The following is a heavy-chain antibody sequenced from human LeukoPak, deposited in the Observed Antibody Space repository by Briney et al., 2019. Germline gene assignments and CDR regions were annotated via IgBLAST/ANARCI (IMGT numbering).Heavy chain of an antibody. CDR2: IYSGGST. CDR3: ANTVLPNDYGDYDDY. D-gene: IGHD4-17*01. Sequence: PGGSLRLSCAASGFTVSSTYMSWVRQAPGKGLEWVSVIYSGGSTYYADSVKGRFTISRDNSKNTLYLQMNSLRAEDTAVYYCANTVLPNDYGDYDDYWGQGTLVTVSS. V-gene: IGHV3-66*01. CDR1: GFTVSSTY. J-gene: IGHJ4*02.